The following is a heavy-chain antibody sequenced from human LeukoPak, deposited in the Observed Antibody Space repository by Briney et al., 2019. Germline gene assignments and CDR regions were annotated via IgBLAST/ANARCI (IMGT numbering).Heavy chain of an antibody. D-gene: IGHD3-10*01. CDR2: ISYDGNNK. CDR3: ARGGIPTGPYYYFYYMDV. J-gene: IGHJ6*03. CDR1: RFTFSRNV. V-gene: IGHV3-30*01. Sequence: GSSLRLSCAASRFTFSRNVMHWVRQAPGKGLEWVALISYDGNNKFYADSVKGRFTISRDNSRNTLFLQMNSLRGEDAAVYSCARGGIPTGPYYYFYYMDVWGKGTAVTVSS.